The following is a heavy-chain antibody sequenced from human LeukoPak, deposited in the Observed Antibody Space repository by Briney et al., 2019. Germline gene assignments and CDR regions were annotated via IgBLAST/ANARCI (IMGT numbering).Heavy chain of an antibody. V-gene: IGHV4-31*03. Sequence: PSETLSLTCTVSGGSISSGGYYWSWIRQHPGKGLEWIGYIYYSGSTYYNPSLKSRVTISVDTSKNQFSLKLSSVTAADTAVYYCARVEKQWPYREVDYWGQGTLVTVSS. CDR1: GGSISSGGYY. CDR3: ARVEKQWPYREVDY. CDR2: IYYSGST. D-gene: IGHD6-19*01. J-gene: IGHJ4*02.